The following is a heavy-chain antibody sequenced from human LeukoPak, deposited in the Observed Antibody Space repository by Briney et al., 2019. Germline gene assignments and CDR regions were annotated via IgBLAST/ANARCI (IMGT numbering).Heavy chain of an antibody. V-gene: IGHV1-18*01. CDR3: ARASLQIYYHSSGHHLGAVDK. CDR1: GYTFTKRG. D-gene: IGHD3-22*01. Sequence: ASVKLRTPAAGYTFTKRGISGVRHAPGQGLEWMGWISGYNGNAKYAQKLQGRVTMTTDTSRSTGSIELRSCKSDDTAVYYCARASLQIYYHSSGHHLGAVDKRGQGTMVTGSS. CDR2: ISGYNGNA. J-gene: IGHJ3*01.